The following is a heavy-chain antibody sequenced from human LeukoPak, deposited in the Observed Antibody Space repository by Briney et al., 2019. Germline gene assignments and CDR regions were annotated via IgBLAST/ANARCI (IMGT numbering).Heavy chain of an antibody. D-gene: IGHD3-22*01. CDR3: ARDVYYSDSSGYYLRGWFDP. CDR2: IYSSGST. J-gene: IGHJ5*02. CDR1: GGSITTDTNN. V-gene: IGHV4-61*02. Sequence: SETLSLTCIVSGGSITTDTNNWSWIRQPAGKGLEWIGRIYSSGSTKYNPSLNSRATISVDKSKNQFSVKLSSVDAADTGVYYCARDVYYSDSSGYYLRGWFDPWGQGTLVTVSS.